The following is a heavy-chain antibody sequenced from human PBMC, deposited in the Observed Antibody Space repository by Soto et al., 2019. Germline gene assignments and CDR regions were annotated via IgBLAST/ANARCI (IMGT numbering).Heavy chain of an antibody. CDR3: AKIRATDYEIDY. Sequence: GGSLRLSCSASGFLFGFYWMTWVRQAPGKGLEWVANIERHGNDKYYVDSVTGRFTISRDNAQNSLFLQMNNLRAEDTAVYFCAKIRATDYEIDYWGQGTLVTVSS. CDR1: GFLFGFYW. V-gene: IGHV3-7*03. D-gene: IGHD4-17*01. J-gene: IGHJ4*02. CDR2: IERHGNDK.